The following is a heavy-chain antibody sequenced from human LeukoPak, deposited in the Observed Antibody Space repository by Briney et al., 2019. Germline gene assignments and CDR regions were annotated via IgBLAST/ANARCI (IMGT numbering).Heavy chain of an antibody. CDR1: GGSITRGGYF. V-gene: IGHV4-61*09. D-gene: IGHD1-7*01. Sequence: PSETLSLTCTVSGGSITRGGYFWSWIRQPAGKGLEWIGHMDTIGIITYNPSFKSRVTISADTSKHQISLRLSSVTAADTAVYYCARDRPDLSGTPSFFDSWGQGTLVTVAS. J-gene: IGHJ4*02. CDR2: MDTIGII. CDR3: ARDRPDLSGTPSFFDS.